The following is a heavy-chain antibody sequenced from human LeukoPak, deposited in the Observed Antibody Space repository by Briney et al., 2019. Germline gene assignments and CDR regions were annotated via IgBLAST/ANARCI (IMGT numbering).Heavy chain of an antibody. Sequence: SQTLSLTCTVSGGSISSGDYYWSWIRQPPGKGLEWIGYIYYSGSTYYNPSLKSRVTISVDTSKNQFSLKLSSVTAADTAVYYCAHTPTSTIFGAEQGHYCYYMDVWGKGTTVTVSS. CDR1: GGSISSGDYY. CDR2: IYYSGST. V-gene: IGHV4-30-4*08. J-gene: IGHJ6*03. D-gene: IGHD3-3*01. CDR3: AHTPTSTIFGAEQGHYCYYMDV.